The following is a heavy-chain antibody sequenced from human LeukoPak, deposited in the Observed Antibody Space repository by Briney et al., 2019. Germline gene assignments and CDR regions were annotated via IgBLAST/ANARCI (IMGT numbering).Heavy chain of an antibody. CDR2: IYSGGST. V-gene: IGHV3-66*01. CDR3: ARDPGLDAFDI. CDR1: GFTVSSNY. Sequence: GGSLRLSCAASGFTVSSNYMSRVRQAPGKGLEWVSVIYSGGSTYYADSVKGRFTISRDNSKNTLYLQMNSLRAEDTAVYYCARDPGLDAFDIWGQGTMVTVSS. J-gene: IGHJ3*02. D-gene: IGHD3/OR15-3a*01.